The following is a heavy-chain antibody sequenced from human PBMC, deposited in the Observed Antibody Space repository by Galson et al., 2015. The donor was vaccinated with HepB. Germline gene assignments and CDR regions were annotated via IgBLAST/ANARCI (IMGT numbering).Heavy chain of an antibody. CDR3: AREPYSSPAFDN. Sequence: SLRLSCAASGFTISDHYMDWVRQAPGKGLEWVGRSRDKANSYTTHYAASVRGRFAISRDESKNSLYLQMNSLKSEDTAVYYCAREPYSSPAFDNWGQGTLVTVSS. CDR1: GFTISDHY. V-gene: IGHV3-72*01. J-gene: IGHJ4*02. CDR2: SRDKANSYTT. D-gene: IGHD6-13*01.